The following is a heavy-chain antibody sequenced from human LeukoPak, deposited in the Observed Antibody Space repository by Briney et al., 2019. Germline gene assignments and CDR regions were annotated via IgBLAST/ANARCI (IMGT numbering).Heavy chain of an antibody. V-gene: IGHV3-30*03. CDR1: GFTFSSYG. J-gene: IGHJ4*02. CDR2: ISYDGSNK. D-gene: IGHD3-3*02. Sequence: GRSLRLSCAASGFTFSSYGIHWVRQAPGKGLEWVAVISYDGSNKYYADSVKGRFTISRDNSKNTLYLQMNSLRAEDTAVYYCAILLAVPIFDYWGQGTLVTVSS. CDR3: AILLAVPIFDY.